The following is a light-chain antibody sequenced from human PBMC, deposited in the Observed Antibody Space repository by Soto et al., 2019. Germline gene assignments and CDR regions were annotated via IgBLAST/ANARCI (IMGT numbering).Light chain of an antibody. V-gene: IGKV3-15*01. CDR3: QQYNNWPVLT. CDR1: QSVSSN. Sequence: EIVMTQSPATLSVSPGERATLSCRASQSVSSNLAWYQQKPGQAPRLLIYGASTRATGIPARFSGSGSGTEFTLTISSLQSEDFAVYYWQQYNNWPVLTFGQGTKVEIK. J-gene: IGKJ1*01. CDR2: GAS.